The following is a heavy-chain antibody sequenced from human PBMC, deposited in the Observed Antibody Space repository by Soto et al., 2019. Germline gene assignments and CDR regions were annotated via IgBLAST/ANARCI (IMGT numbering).Heavy chain of an antibody. V-gene: IGHV1-3*01. CDR2: INAGNGDT. D-gene: IGHD3-22*01. J-gene: IGHJ4*02. CDR3: ARDLGVVVIDC. Sequence: QVQLVQSGAEVKKPGASVKVSCKASGYTFTTYGIHWVRQAPGQRLEWLGWINAGNGDTKYSQKFQGRVTITRDKSASTVYMELSSLRSEDTAVFYCARDLGVVVIDCWGQGTLVTVSS. CDR1: GYTFTTYG.